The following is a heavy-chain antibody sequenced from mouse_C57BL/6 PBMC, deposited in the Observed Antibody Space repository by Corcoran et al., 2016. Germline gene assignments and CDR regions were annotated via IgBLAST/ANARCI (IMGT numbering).Heavy chain of an antibody. CDR1: GYTFTDYY. Sequence: EVQLQQSGPELVKPGASVKISCKASGYTFTDYYMNWVKQSHGKSLEWIGDINPNNGGTSYNQKFKGKATLTVDKSSSTAYMELRSLTSEDSAVYYCARASKPKYGYDVGYAMDYWGQGTSVTVSS. V-gene: IGHV1-26*01. J-gene: IGHJ4*01. D-gene: IGHD2-2*01. CDR2: INPNNGGT. CDR3: ARASKPKYGYDVGYAMDY.